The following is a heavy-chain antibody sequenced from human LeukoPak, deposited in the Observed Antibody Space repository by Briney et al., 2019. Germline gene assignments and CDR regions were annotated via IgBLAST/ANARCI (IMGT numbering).Heavy chain of an antibody. CDR2: INPNSGGT. Sequence: ASVTVSFKASGYTFTGYYMHWVRQAPGQGLEWMGWINPNSGGTNYAQKFQGRVTMTRDTSISTAYMELSRLRSDDTAVYYCARAPPHYYYGMDVWGQGTTVTVSS. CDR3: ARAPPHYYYGMDV. CDR1: GYTFTGYY. J-gene: IGHJ6*02. V-gene: IGHV1-2*02.